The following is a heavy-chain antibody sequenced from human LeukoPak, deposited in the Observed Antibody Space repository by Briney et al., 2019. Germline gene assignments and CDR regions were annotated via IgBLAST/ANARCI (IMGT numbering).Heavy chain of an antibody. CDR3: ARGARAARPFDY. V-gene: IGHV4-34*01. J-gene: IGHJ4*02. CDR1: GGSFSGYY. Sequence: SETLSLTCAVYGGSFSGYYWSWFRQPPGKGLEWIGEINHSGSTNYNPSLKSRVTISVDTSKNQFSLKLSSVTAADTAVYYCARGARAARPFDYWGQGTLVTVSS. CDR2: INHSGST. D-gene: IGHD6-6*01.